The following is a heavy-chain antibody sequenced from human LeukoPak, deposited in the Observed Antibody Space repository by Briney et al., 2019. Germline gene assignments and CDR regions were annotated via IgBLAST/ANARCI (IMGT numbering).Heavy chain of an antibody. Sequence: GGSLRLSCAASGFTFSSYAMPWVRQAPGKGLEWVAVISYDGSNKYYADSVKGRFSLSRDNSKNTLSLQMNSLRAEDTAVYYCARDPDYYGSSGSFDYWGQGTLVTVSS. CDR1: GFTFSSYA. CDR3: ARDPDYYGSSGSFDY. V-gene: IGHV3-30-3*01. D-gene: IGHD3-22*01. J-gene: IGHJ4*02. CDR2: ISYDGSNK.